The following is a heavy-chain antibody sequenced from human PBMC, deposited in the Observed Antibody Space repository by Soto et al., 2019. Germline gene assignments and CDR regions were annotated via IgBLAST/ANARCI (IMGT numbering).Heavy chain of an antibody. J-gene: IGHJ3*02. CDR1: GFTFSSYA. Sequence: GGSLRLSCSASGFTFSSYAMHWVRQAPGKGLEYVSAISSNGGSTYYADSVKGRFTISRDNSKNTLYLQMSSLRAEDTAVYYCGKDQGYSSSAFNDAFDIWGQGTMVTVSS. V-gene: IGHV3-64D*06. CDR3: GKDQGYSSSAFNDAFDI. D-gene: IGHD5-18*01. CDR2: ISSNGGST.